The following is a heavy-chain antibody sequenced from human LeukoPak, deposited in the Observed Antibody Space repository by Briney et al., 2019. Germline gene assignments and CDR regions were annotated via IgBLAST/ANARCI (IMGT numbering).Heavy chain of an antibody. Sequence: SQTLSLTCAISGDSVSSNSAAWNWIRQSPSRGLEWLGSTYYRSKWYNDYAVSVKSRITINPDTSKNQFSLQLNSVTPEDTAVYYCARGIRRVSYVLFDPWGQGTLVTVSS. J-gene: IGHJ5*02. D-gene: IGHD5-18*01. CDR2: TYYRSKWYN. CDR1: GDSVSSNSAA. V-gene: IGHV6-1*01. CDR3: ARGIRRVSYVLFDP.